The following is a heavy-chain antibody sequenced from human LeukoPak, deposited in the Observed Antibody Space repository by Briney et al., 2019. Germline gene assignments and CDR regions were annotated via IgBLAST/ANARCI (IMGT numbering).Heavy chain of an antibody. CDR2: INHSGST. D-gene: IGHD2-2*01. CDR3: ARGPGSLCRSGYRVTARGYFDL. V-gene: IGHV4-34*01. Sequence: PSETLSLTCAVYGGSFSGYYWSWIRQPPGKGLEWIGVINHSGSTNYNPSLKSRVTISVDTSKNQFSLMLSSVTAANTAVYYFARGPGSLCRSGYRVTARGYFDLWGRGTLVTVSS. CDR1: GGSFSGYY. J-gene: IGHJ2*01.